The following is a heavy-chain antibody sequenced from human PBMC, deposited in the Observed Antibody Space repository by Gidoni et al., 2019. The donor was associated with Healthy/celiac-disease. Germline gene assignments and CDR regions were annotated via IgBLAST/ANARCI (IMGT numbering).Heavy chain of an antibody. CDR2: ISGSGGST. J-gene: IGHJ4*02. CDR1: GFTFSSYA. D-gene: IGHD3-22*01. Sequence: EVQLLESGGGLVQPGGSLRLSCAASGFTFSSYAMGWVRQAPGKGLEWVSAISGSGGSTYYADSVKGRFTISRDNSKNTLYLQMNSLRAEDTAVYYCAKGGTDYYDSSGYWDYWGQGTLVTVSS. CDR3: AKGGTDYYDSSGYWDY. V-gene: IGHV3-23*01.